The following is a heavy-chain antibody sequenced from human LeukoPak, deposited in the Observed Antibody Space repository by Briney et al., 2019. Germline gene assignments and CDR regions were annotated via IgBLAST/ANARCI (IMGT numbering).Heavy chain of an antibody. Sequence: SVKVSCKASGGTFSSYAISWVRQAPGQGLEWMGRIIPIFGIANYAQKFQGRVTITADKSTSRAYMELSSLRSEDTAVYYCARDHNPVDYDFWSGYPNSYFDYWGQGTLVTVSS. V-gene: IGHV1-69*04. CDR2: IIPIFGIA. J-gene: IGHJ4*02. CDR1: GGTFSSYA. CDR3: ARDHNPVDYDFWSGYPNSYFDY. D-gene: IGHD3-3*01.